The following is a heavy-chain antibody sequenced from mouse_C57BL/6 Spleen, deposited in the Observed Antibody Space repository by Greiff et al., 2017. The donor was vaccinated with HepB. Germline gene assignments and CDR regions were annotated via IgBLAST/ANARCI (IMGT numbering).Heavy chain of an antibody. CDR2: INPSSGYT. CDR3: ARGGLYYAMDY. Sequence: QVHVTQPGAELARPGASVKMSCKASGYTFTSYTMHWVKQRPGQGLEWIGYINPSSGYTKYNQKFKDKATLTADKSSSTAYMHLSSLTSEDSAVYYCARGGLYYAMDYWGQGTSVTVSS. V-gene: IGHV1-4*01. CDR1: GYTFTSYT. J-gene: IGHJ4*01. D-gene: IGHD3-3*01.